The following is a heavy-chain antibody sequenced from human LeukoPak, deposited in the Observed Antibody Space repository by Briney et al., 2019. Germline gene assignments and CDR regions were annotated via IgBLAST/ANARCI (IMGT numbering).Heavy chain of an antibody. Sequence: AGGSLRLSCAASGFTFSSYSMNWVRQAPGKGLEWVSSISSSSSYIYYADSVKGRFTISRDNAKSSLYLQMNSLRAEDTAVYYCARYGSGSYGNDAFDIWGQGTMVTVSS. CDR2: ISSSSSYI. D-gene: IGHD3-10*01. V-gene: IGHV3-21*01. CDR1: GFTFSSYS. CDR3: ARYGSGSYGNDAFDI. J-gene: IGHJ3*02.